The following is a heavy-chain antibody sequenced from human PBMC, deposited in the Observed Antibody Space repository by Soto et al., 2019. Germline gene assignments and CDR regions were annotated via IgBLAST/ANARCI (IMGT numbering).Heavy chain of an antibody. CDR3: ASSFPHEYSGYDEGPYYFDY. D-gene: IGHD5-12*01. Sequence: SETLSLTCTVSGGSISSYYWSWIRQPPGKGLEWIGYIYYSGSTNYNPSLKSRVTISVDTSKNQFSLKLSSVTAADTAVYYCASSFPHEYSGYDEGPYYFDYWGQGTLVTVSS. CDR1: GGSISSYY. J-gene: IGHJ4*02. V-gene: IGHV4-59*08. CDR2: IYYSGST.